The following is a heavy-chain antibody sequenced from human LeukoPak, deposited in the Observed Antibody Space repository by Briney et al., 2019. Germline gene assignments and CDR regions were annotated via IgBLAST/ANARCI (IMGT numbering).Heavy chain of an antibody. D-gene: IGHD2-15*01. Sequence: GGTLRLSCAASGFTFSSYGMSWVRQAPGKGLEWVSAISGSGGSTYYADSVKGRFTISRDNSKNTLYLQMDSLRAEDTAVYYCAREVVALDYWGQGTLVSVSS. CDR2: ISGSGGST. V-gene: IGHV3-23*01. CDR3: AREVVALDY. J-gene: IGHJ4*02. CDR1: GFTFSSYG.